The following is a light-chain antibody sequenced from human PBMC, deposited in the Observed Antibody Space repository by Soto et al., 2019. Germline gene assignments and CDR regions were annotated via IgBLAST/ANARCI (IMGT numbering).Light chain of an antibody. Sequence: DIQMTQSPSSLSASVGDTVTITCRASRDISNSLAWFQQKPGKAPKSLIYKAANLHSGVPSKFGGSGSGTAFTLTISSLQTEDFATYYCQQYNSYPYTFGQGTKLEIK. CDR1: RDISNS. V-gene: IGKV1-16*02. J-gene: IGKJ2*01. CDR2: KAA. CDR3: QQYNSYPYT.